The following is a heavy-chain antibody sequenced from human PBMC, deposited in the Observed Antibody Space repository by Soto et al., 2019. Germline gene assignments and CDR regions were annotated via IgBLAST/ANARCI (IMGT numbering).Heavy chain of an antibody. V-gene: IGHV3-30*18. Sequence: QVQLVESGGGVVQPGRSLRLSCAASGFTFSSYGMHWVRQAPGKGLEWVAVISYDGSNKYYADSVKGRFTISRDNSKNPLYLQMNGLRAEDTAVYYCAKEDLNWNYGYYFDYWGQGTLVTVSS. D-gene: IGHD1-7*01. CDR2: ISYDGSNK. J-gene: IGHJ4*02. CDR1: GFTFSSYG. CDR3: AKEDLNWNYGYYFDY.